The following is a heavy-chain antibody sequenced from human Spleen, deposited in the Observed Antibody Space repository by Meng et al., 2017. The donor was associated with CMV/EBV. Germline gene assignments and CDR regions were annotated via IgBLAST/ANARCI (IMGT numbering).Heavy chain of an antibody. J-gene: IGHJ4*02. CDR1: GYTFTAYF. CDR3: ARGGCTGRLCYKPEDF. V-gene: IGHV1-2*02. Sequence: ASVKVSCKASGYTFTAYFINWVRQAPGQGLEWMGWINPNSGGTSYSQKFQGTVTMTRDMSTSTVYMELYRLTSDDTALYYCARGGCTGRLCYKPEDFWGQGTLVTVSS. D-gene: IGHD2-8*02. CDR2: INPNSGGT.